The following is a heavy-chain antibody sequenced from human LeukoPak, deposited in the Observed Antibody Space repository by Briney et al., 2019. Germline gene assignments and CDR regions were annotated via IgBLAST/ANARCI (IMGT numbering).Heavy chain of an antibody. CDR3: ARGRRYGMNPYDFWSGYYSWFDP. CDR2: INHSGST. D-gene: IGHD3-3*01. CDR1: GGSFSGYY. V-gene: IGHV4-34*01. Sequence: SETLSLTCAVYGGSFSGYYWSWIRQPPGKGLDWIGEINHSGSTNYNPSLKSRVTISVDTSKNQFSLKLSSVTAADTAVYYCARGRRYGMNPYDFWSGYYSWFDPWGQGTLVTVSS. J-gene: IGHJ5*02.